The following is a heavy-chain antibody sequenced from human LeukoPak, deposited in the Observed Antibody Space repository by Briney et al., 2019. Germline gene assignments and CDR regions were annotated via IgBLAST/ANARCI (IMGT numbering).Heavy chain of an antibody. CDR3: AKDQYDYVWGSYRYTVDY. Sequence: TGGSLRLSCAASGFTFSSYSMNWVRQAPGKGLEWVAVISYDGSNKYYADSVKGRFTISRDNSKNTLYLQMNSLRAEDTAVYYCAKDQYDYVWGSYRYTVDYWGQGTLVTVSS. CDR2: ISYDGSNK. CDR1: GFTFSSYS. D-gene: IGHD3-16*02. V-gene: IGHV3-30*18. J-gene: IGHJ4*02.